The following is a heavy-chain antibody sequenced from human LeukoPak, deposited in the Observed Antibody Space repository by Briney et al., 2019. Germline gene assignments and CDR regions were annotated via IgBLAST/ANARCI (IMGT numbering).Heavy chain of an antibody. V-gene: IGHV4-39*01. Sequence: SETLSPTCTVSGGSIGTSHYYWGWLRQPPGKGLEWIGSIYFSGSTNYNPSLKSRVSISVDTSKNQFSLRLSSVTASDTAVYYCARVVVPGWFDPWGQGTLVTVSS. CDR2: IYFSGST. CDR1: GGSIGTSHYY. D-gene: IGHD2-15*01. J-gene: IGHJ5*02. CDR3: ARVVVPGWFDP.